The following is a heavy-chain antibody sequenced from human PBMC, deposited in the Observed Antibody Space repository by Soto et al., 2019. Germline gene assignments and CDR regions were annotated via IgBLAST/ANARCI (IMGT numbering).Heavy chain of an antibody. Sequence: GGSLRLSCAASGFTFSSYWMSWVRQAPGKGLEWVANIKQDGSEKYYVDSVKGRFTISRDNAKNSLYLQMNSLRAEDTAVYYCARDGLVVVVAATLTYYYGMDVWGQGTTVTVSS. D-gene: IGHD2-15*01. CDR3: ARDGLVVVVAATLTYYYGMDV. CDR2: IKQDGSEK. V-gene: IGHV3-7*04. CDR1: GFTFSSYW. J-gene: IGHJ6*02.